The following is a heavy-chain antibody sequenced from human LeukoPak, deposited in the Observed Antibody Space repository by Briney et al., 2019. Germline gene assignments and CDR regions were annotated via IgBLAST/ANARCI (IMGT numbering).Heavy chain of an antibody. J-gene: IGHJ4*02. CDR2: IYYSGST. Sequence: PSETLSLTCTVSGGSISSSSYYWGWIRQPPGKGLEWIGSIYYSGSTYYNPSLKSRVTISVDTSKNQFSLKLSSVTAADTAVYYCARRGGGCFDYWGQGTLVTVSS. D-gene: IGHD3-16*01. CDR1: GGSISSSSYY. V-gene: IGHV4-39*01. CDR3: ARRGGGCFDY.